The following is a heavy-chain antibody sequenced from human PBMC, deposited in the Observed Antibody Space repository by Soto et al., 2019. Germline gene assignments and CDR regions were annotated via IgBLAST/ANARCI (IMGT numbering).Heavy chain of an antibody. J-gene: IGHJ4*02. CDR2: ISGSGGST. V-gene: IGHV3-23*01. CDR3: AKDARSGYYLYYFDY. CDR1: GFTFSSYA. D-gene: IGHD3-22*01. Sequence: GGSLRLSCAASGFTFSSYAMSWVRQAPGKGLEWVSAISGSGGSTYYADSVKGRFTISRDNSRNTLYLQMNSLRAEDTAVYYCAKDARSGYYLYYFDYWGQGTLVTVSS.